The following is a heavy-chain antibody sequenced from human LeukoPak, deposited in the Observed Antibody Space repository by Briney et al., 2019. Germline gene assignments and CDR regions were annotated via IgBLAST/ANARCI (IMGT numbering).Heavy chain of an antibody. CDR2: INQDGSVK. V-gene: IGHV3-7*01. Sequence: PGGSLRLSCAVSGFTLSRYWMSWVRQAPGKGLEWVANINQDGSVKYYVDSVKGRFTTSRDSAKNSLYLQMNSLRPEDTAVYYCTRDSQDSYVYYMVVWGKGTTVTVSS. CDR1: GFTLSRYW. CDR3: TRDSQDSYVYYMVV. J-gene: IGHJ6*03. D-gene: IGHD3-10*02.